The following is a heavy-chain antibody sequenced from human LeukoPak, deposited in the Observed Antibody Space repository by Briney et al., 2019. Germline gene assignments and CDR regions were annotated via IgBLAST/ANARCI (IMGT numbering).Heavy chain of an antibody. CDR1: GGSISNYY. Sequence: SETLSLTCTVSGGSISNYYWSWIRQPPGKGLQWIGYIYSSGITNYNPSLRSRVTISVDTSKNQFSLKLSPVTAADTAVYYCARRPTYYYDTSGYNPDWYFDLWGRGTLVTVSS. CDR3: ARRPTYYYDTSGYNPDWYFDL. J-gene: IGHJ2*01. V-gene: IGHV4-4*09. D-gene: IGHD3-22*01. CDR2: IYSSGIT.